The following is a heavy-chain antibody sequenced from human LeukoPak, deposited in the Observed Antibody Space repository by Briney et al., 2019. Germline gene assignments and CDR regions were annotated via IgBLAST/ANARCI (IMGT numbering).Heavy chain of an antibody. CDR2: INYRGST. D-gene: IGHD3-16*01. J-gene: IGHJ4*02. CDR3: ATYKYDYVWGNQHFDY. Sequence: PSETLSLTCTVSIASISSNTYYRAWIRQPPGKGLEYIGSINYRGSTYYNPSLKSRVTLSVDTSKNQFSLKLNSVTAADTAVYYCATYKYDYVWGNQHFDYWGQGTLVAVSS. V-gene: IGHV4-39*07. CDR1: IASISSNTYY.